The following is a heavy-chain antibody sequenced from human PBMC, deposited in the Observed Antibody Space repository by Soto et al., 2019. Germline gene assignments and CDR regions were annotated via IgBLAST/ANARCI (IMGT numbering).Heavy chain of an antibody. CDR1: GFTFSDYY. D-gene: IGHD3-16*01. CDR3: AKDSRALGLRNYFDY. J-gene: IGHJ4*02. Sequence: VQLVESGGGLVKPGGSLRLSCVVSGFTFSDYYMSWVRQAPGKGLEWVSAISGSGGSTYYADSVKGRFTISRDNSKNTLYLQMNSLRAEDTAVYYCAKDSRALGLRNYFDYWGQGTLVTVSS. CDR2: ISGSGGST. V-gene: IGHV3-23*04.